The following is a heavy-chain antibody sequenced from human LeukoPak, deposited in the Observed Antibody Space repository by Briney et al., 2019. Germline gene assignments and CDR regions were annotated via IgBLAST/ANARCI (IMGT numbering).Heavy chain of an antibody. Sequence: GASVKVSCKASGYTLRSYGITWVRQAPGQGLEWMGWISAYNGNTKYPQKLQGRVTMTTDTSTSTAYMELRSLRSDDTAVYYCARDLYGYGDYGTWFDPWGQGTLVTVSS. J-gene: IGHJ5*02. V-gene: IGHV1-18*01. D-gene: IGHD4-17*01. CDR3: ARDLYGYGDYGTWFDP. CDR1: GYTLRSYG. CDR2: ISAYNGNT.